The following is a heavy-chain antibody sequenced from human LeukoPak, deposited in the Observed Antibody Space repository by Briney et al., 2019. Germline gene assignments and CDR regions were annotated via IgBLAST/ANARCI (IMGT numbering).Heavy chain of an antibody. V-gene: IGHV3-48*04. Sequence: GGSLRLSCAASGFTFSSYAMSWVRQAPGKGLEWVSYITNSGSAQYYADSVRGRFTISRDNSKNLLFLQMNSLRAEDTAVYYCATVGGVAVAGPLGYWGQGTLVTVSS. CDR3: ATVGGVAVAGPLGY. CDR2: ITNSGSAQ. J-gene: IGHJ4*02. D-gene: IGHD6-19*01. CDR1: GFTFSSYA.